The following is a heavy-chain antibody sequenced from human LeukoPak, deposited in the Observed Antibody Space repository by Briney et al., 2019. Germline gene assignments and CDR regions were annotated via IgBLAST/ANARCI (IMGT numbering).Heavy chain of an antibody. V-gene: IGHV3-7*01. CDR2: IKQDGSEK. J-gene: IGHJ4*02. D-gene: IGHD2-8*01. Sequence: GGSLRLSCAASGFTFSSYWMSWVRQAPGKGLEWVAKIKQDGSEKYYVDSVKGRFTISRDNAKNSLYLQMNSLRAEDTAVYYCARVLYCTNGVCYTGFDYWGQGTLVTVSS. CDR1: GFTFSSYW. CDR3: ARVLYCTNGVCYTGFDY.